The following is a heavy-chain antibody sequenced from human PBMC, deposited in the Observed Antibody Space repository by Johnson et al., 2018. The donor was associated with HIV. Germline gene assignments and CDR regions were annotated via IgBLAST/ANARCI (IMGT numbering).Heavy chain of an antibody. J-gene: IGHJ3*02. Sequence: VESGGGVVQPGGSLRLSCAASGFTFDDYAMHWVRQAPGKGLEWVSGIRWGSGSIGYADDVKGRFTISRGNDKNSLYLQMNILRSEDTALYYFGKDIVGVTALVGASDIWGQGTMVTISS. CDR3: GKDIVGVTALVGASDI. V-gene: IGHV3-9*01. CDR1: GFTFDDYA. D-gene: IGHD5-18*01. CDR2: IRWGSGSI.